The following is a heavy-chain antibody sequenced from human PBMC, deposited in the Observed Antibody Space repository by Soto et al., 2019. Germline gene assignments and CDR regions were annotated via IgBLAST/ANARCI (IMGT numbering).Heavy chain of an antibody. Sequence: SETLSLTCSVSGASISSRDYYWGWIRQTPGKGLEWIGNIDYNGVTYYNPSLKSRVTVSKDTSKNQFSLKVAPVTAADTAIYYCGRVMIGTSRHTDSDYWGQGTQVTVSS. V-gene: IGHV4-39*01. J-gene: IGHJ4*02. CDR2: IDYNGVT. CDR1: GASISSRDYY. D-gene: IGHD2-2*01. CDR3: GRVMIGTSRHTDSDY.